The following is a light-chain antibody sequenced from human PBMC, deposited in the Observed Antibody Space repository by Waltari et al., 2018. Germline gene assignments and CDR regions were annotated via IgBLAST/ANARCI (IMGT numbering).Light chain of an antibody. CDR3: QTWDSSLVV. Sequence: SYDLTQPPSVSVSPGQTVTISCSGHILGNKYVSWYQQKAGQAPLLVVYARDRRPSGIPERFSGSNSDTTATLTISGTQAIDEADYYCQTWDSSLVVFGGGTKLTVL. V-gene: IGLV3-1*01. J-gene: IGLJ2*01. CDR2: ARD. CDR1: ILGNKY.